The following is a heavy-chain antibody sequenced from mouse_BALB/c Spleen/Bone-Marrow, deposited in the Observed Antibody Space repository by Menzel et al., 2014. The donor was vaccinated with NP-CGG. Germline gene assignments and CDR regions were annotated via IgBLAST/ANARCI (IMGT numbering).Heavy chain of an antibody. CDR3: ASYYYGSSGFAH. J-gene: IGHJ3*01. V-gene: IGHV14-3*02. CDR2: IDPANGNT. Sequence: VQLKESGAELVKPGASVKLSCTASGFNIKDTYMHWVKQRPEQGLEWIGRIDPANGNTKYDPKFQGKATITADTSSNTAYLQLSSLTSEDTAVYYCASYYYGSSGFAHWGQGTLVTVSA. CDR1: GFNIKDTY. D-gene: IGHD1-1*01.